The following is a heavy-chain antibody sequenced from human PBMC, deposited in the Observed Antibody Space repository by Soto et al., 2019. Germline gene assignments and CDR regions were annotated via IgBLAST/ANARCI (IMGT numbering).Heavy chain of an antibody. CDR3: ASFGDYYYYGMDV. J-gene: IGHJ6*02. CDR1: GGSISSSSYY. D-gene: IGHD3-10*01. CDR2: IYYSGST. Sequence: SETLSLTCTVSGGSISSSSYYWGWIRQPPGKGLEWIGSIYYSGSTYYNPSLKSRVTISVDTSKNRFSLKLSSVTAADTAVYYCASFGDYYYYGMDVWGQGTTVTVSS. V-gene: IGHV4-39*01.